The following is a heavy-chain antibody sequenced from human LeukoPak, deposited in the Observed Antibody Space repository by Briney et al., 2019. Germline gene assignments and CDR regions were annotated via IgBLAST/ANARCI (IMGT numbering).Heavy chain of an antibody. Sequence: GGSLRLSCAASGFTFSGSAMHWVRQASGQGLEWVGRIRSKANGYATAYAASVKGRFTISRDDSKNTAYLQMNSLKTEDTAVYYCAIGSCSSGYRYYFDSWGQGTLVTVSS. J-gene: IGHJ4*02. CDR1: GFTFSGSA. CDR2: IRSKANGYAT. D-gene: IGHD3-22*01. CDR3: AIGSCSSGYRYYFDS. V-gene: IGHV3-73*01.